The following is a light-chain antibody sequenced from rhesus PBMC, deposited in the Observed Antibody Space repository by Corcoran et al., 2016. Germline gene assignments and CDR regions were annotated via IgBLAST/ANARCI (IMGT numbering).Light chain of an antibody. CDR1: QGISSY. CDR2: KAS. Sequence: DIQLTQSPSSLSASVGDTVTITCRASQGISSYLAWYPQKHGKAPKLLIYKASTLQSGGPSRFSGSGAGTAFTLTISSLQPEDFATYYCQQHNSYPFTFGPGTKLDIK. CDR3: QQHNSYPFT. V-gene: IGKV1-25*01. J-gene: IGKJ3*01.